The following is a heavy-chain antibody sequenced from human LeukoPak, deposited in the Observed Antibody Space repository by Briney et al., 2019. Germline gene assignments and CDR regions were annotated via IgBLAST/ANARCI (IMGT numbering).Heavy chain of an antibody. D-gene: IGHD3-22*01. Sequence: GGSLRLSCAASGFPFSSYSMNWVRQAPGKGLEWVSSISSGTSFIYYADSVKGRFTISRDNAKNSLYLQMNSLRAEDTAVYYCAKVHSDYYDSSGYFDYWGQGTLVTVSS. CDR1: GFPFSSYS. J-gene: IGHJ4*02. CDR3: AKVHSDYYDSSGYFDY. CDR2: ISSGTSFI. V-gene: IGHV3-21*01.